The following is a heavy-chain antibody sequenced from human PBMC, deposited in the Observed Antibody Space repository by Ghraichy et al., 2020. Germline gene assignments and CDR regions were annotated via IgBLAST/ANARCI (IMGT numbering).Heavy chain of an antibody. Sequence: GESLRLSCAASGFTVSSNYMSWVRQAPGKGLEWVSVIYSGGSTYYADSVKGRFTISRDNSKNTLYLQMNSLRAEDTAVYYCARGKYDSSGYYSLWAFDIWGQGTMVTVSS. CDR3: ARGKYDSSGYYSLWAFDI. V-gene: IGHV3-53*01. D-gene: IGHD3-22*01. J-gene: IGHJ3*02. CDR1: GFTVSSNY. CDR2: IYSGGST.